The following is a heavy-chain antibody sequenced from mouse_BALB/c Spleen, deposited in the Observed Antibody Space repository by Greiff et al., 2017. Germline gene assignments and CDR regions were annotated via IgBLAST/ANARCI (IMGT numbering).Heavy chain of an antibody. CDR1: GFNIKDTY. CDR3: ARDGNLYAMDY. J-gene: IGHJ4*01. CDR2: IDPANGNT. D-gene: IGHD1-1*01. V-gene: IGHV14-3*02. Sequence: VHVKQSGAELVKPGASVKLSCTASGFNIKDTYMHWVKQRPEQGLEWIGRIDPANGNTKYDPKFQGKATITADTSSNTAYLQLSSLTSEDTAVYYCARDGNLYAMDYWGQGTSVTVSS.